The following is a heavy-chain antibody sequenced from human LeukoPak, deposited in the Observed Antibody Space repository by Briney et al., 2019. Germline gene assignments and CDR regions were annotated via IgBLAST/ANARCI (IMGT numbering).Heavy chain of an antibody. CDR1: GYTFTTYG. CDR2: ISGYDGNT. Sequence: ASVKVSCKASGYTFTTYGVSWVRQAPGQGLEWMGWISGYDGNTNYAQKLRGRVTMTTDTSTSTAYMDLRSLRSDDTALYYCARTVTTSSYYFDYWGQGTLVTVTS. J-gene: IGHJ4*02. D-gene: IGHD4-17*01. V-gene: IGHV1-18*01. CDR3: ARTVTTSSYYFDY.